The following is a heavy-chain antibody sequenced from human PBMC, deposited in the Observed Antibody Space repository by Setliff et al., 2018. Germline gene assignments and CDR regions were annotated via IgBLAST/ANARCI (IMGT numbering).Heavy chain of an antibody. D-gene: IGHD6-13*01. Sequence: ASVKVSCKTSGYPFTNYGLSWVRQAPGQELEWMGWISGHNGDTKLAQNFQGRVTVTTDTFTNTGYMELRSLRSDDTAFYYCARADYSSSLHYFDCWGQGTLVTVSS. V-gene: IGHV1-18*01. CDR1: GYPFTNYG. CDR2: ISGHNGDT. CDR3: ARADYSSSLHYFDC. J-gene: IGHJ4*02.